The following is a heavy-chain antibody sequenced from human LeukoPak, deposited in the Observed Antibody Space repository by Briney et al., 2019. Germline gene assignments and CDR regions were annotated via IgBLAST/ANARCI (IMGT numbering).Heavy chain of an antibody. CDR3: ASRWHDYGDYHLAEDTFDY. Sequence: RSSETLSLTCTVSGGSISSSSYYWGGIRQPPGKGLEWIGSIYYSGSTYYNPSLKSRVTISVDTSKNQFSLKLSSVTAADTAVYYCASRWHDYGDYHLAEDTFDYWGQGTLVTVSS. V-gene: IGHV4-39*01. CDR2: IYYSGST. D-gene: IGHD4-17*01. CDR1: GGSISSSSYY. J-gene: IGHJ4*02.